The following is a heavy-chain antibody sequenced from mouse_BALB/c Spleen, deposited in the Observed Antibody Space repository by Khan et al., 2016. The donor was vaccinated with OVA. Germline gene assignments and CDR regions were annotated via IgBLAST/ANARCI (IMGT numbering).Heavy chain of an antibody. CDR2: INTETGEP. CDR1: GYTFTDYS. V-gene: IGHV9-2-1*01. Sequence: QVQLKQSGPELKTPGETVKISCKASGYTFTDYSMHWVKQAPGKGLKWMGWINTETGEPTYADDFKGRFAFSLETSASTAYLQINNLKNEDTATYFCARDRYDYFDYWGQGTTLTVSS. D-gene: IGHD2-14*01. J-gene: IGHJ2*01. CDR3: ARDRYDYFDY.